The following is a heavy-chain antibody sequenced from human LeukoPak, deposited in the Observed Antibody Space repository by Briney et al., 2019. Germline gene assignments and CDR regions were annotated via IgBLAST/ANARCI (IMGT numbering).Heavy chain of an antibody. CDR2: INHSGST. CDR1: GGSFSGYY. D-gene: IGHD2-15*01. J-gene: IGHJ6*03. Sequence: SETLSLTCAVYGGSFSGYYWSWIRQPPGKGLEWIGEINHSGSTNYNPSLKSRVTISVDTSKNQFSLKLSSVTAADTAVYYCARAVVAATWSYYYYYYMDVWGKGTTVTV. CDR3: ARAVVAATWSYYYYYYMDV. V-gene: IGHV4-34*01.